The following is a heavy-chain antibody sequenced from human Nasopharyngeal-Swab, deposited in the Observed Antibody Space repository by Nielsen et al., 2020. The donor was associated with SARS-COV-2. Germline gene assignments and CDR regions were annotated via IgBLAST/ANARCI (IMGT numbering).Heavy chain of an antibody. Sequence: GGSLRLSCAASGFTFSDSAIHWVRQASGKGLEWVGRVRSNGNNYATAYSASVKGRFIIFRDDPTNTAYLQMNSLKTEDTAMYYCTRCGGGCYSGRDYWGQGTLVTVSS. CDR1: GFTFSDSA. V-gene: IGHV3-73*01. CDR3: TRCGGGCYSGRDY. J-gene: IGHJ4*02. CDR2: VRSNGNNYAT. D-gene: IGHD2-15*01.